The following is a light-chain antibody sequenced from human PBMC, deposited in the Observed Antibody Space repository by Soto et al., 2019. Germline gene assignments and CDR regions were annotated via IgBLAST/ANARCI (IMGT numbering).Light chain of an antibody. J-gene: IGKJ1*01. CDR2: DVS. CDR3: QQYNSYPWT. CDR1: QSISGW. V-gene: IGKV1-5*01. Sequence: DIQMTQSPSTLSASVGDRVTITCRASQSISGWLAWYQQKPGKAPKLLIYDVSSLESGVPSRFSGSGSGTEFTLAISSLQPDDFATYYCQQYNSYPWTFGQRTKV.